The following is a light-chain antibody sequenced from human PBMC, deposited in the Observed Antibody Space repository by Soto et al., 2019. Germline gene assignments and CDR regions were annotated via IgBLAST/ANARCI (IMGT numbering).Light chain of an antibody. Sequence: QAVVTQTPSASGTPGQRVTISCSGSSPNIGTNAVNWCQQLPGTAPRLLIYSNDQRPPGVPDRFSGSKSGTSASLAISGLQSEDEAEYYCQSYDSGLVGLVFGTGTKLTVL. J-gene: IGLJ2*01. V-gene: IGLV1-44*01. CDR1: SPNIGTNA. CDR3: QSYDSGLVGLV. CDR2: SND.